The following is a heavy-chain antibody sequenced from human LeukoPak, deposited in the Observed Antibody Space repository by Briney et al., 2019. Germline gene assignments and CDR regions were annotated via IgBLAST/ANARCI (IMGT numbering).Heavy chain of an antibody. Sequence: SETLSLTCTVSGGSMSSHYWSWLRQPAGRGLEWIGRIYGSGSTNLNPSLKSRLTMSVDTSKNQFSLKLSSVTAADTAVYFCARDYDFWSGYSPLEYWGQGILVTVSS. CDR1: GGSMSSHY. J-gene: IGHJ4*02. CDR3: ARDYDFWSGYSPLEY. V-gene: IGHV4-4*07. D-gene: IGHD3-3*01. CDR2: IYGSGST.